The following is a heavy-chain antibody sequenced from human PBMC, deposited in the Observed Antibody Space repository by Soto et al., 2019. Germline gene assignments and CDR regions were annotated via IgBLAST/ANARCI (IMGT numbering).Heavy chain of an antibody. CDR1: RYIFTSYF. V-gene: IGHV1-2*02. CDR2: INPNNGAT. D-gene: IGHD1-1*01. Sequence: QVQLLQSGAEVKKTGASVKVSCKAPRYIFTSYFMHWVRQAPGQGLEWMGCINPNNGATHYGLSFQGRVTMTRDTPISTAYMELSRRRSDDTAISYCAYHDPGARFDPWGQGTLVIVSS. J-gene: IGHJ5*02. CDR3: AYHDPGARFDP.